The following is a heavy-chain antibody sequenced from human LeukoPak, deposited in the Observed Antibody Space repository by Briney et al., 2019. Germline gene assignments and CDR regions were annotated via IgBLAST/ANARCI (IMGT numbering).Heavy chain of an antibody. Sequence: SVKVSCKASGGTFSSYAISWVRQAPGQGLEWMGGIIPIFGTANYAQKFQGRVTITADESTSTAYMELSSLRSEDTAVYYCARVGYYYYGMDVWGQGTTVTVSS. CDR1: GGTFSSYA. V-gene: IGHV1-69*13. CDR2: IIPIFGTA. CDR3: ARVGYYYYGMDV. J-gene: IGHJ6*02.